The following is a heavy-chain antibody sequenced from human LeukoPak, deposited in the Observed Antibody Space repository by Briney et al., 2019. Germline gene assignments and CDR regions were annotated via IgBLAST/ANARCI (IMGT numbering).Heavy chain of an antibody. CDR2: IKSKTDGGTT. J-gene: IGHJ4*02. CDR1: GFTFSNAW. Sequence: GGSLRLSCAASGFTFSNAWMSWVRQAPGKGLEWGGRIKSKTDGGTTDYAAPVKGRFTISRDDSKNTVFLQMNSLKSEDTAVYYCSSPYCSSTSCTSYRSYWGQGTLVTVSS. V-gene: IGHV3-15*01. CDR3: SSPYCSSTSCTSYRSY. D-gene: IGHD2-2*01.